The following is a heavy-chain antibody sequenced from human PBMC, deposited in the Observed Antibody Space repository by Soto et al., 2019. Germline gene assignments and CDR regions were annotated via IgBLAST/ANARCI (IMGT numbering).Heavy chain of an antibody. CDR2: ISASGGSA. CDR1: GFTFSTYA. V-gene: IGHV3-23*01. Sequence: EVQLLESGGGLVQPGGSVRLSCAASGFTFSTYAMSWVRQAPGKGLEWVSAISASGGSAYYANSVKGRFTISRVNSKNTLYLQMNSLGAEDTALYYCAKDHWGSYLGQGTLVTVSS. CDR3: AKDHWGSY. D-gene: IGHD3-16*01. J-gene: IGHJ4*02.